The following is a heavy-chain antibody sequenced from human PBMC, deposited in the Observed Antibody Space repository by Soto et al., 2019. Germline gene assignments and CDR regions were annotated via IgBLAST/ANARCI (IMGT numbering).Heavy chain of an antibody. V-gene: IGHV4-39*02. CDR3: ARGGERAGATNWFDP. Sequence: QVQLRESAPGLVKPSETLSLTCSVPGGSVSSGGYYWGWIRQTPGKGLEWIAGMFQSGAKYYNALLKLRASISVDTSKNEFFLKLSSSTALDTAIYYCARGGERAGATNWFDPWGQGVLVTVSS. D-gene: IGHD1-26*01. J-gene: IGHJ5*02. CDR2: MFQSGAK. CDR1: GGSVSSGGYY.